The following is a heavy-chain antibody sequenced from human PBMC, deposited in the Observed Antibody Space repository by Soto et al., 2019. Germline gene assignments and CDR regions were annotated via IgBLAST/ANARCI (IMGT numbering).Heavy chain of an antibody. J-gene: IGHJ1*01. CDR3: ASSQTGGYDYPNDYGDYVGYFQH. V-gene: IGHV6-1*01. Sequence: PSQTLSLTCAISGDSVSSNSAAWNWIRQSPSRGLEWLGRTYYRSKWYNDYAVSVKSRITINPDTSKNQFSLQLNSVTPEDTAVYYCASSQTGGYDYPNDYGDYVGYFQHWGQGTLVTVSS. D-gene: IGHD4-17*01. CDR2: TYYRSKWYN. CDR1: GDSVSSNSAA.